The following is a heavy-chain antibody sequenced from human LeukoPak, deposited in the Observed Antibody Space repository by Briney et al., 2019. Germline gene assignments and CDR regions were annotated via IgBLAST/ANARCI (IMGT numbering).Heavy chain of an antibody. V-gene: IGHV3-53*01. CDR1: GFTVSSNY. CDR3: AREISYDSSGYYPKLGAFDI. CDR2: IYSGGST. D-gene: IGHD3-22*01. J-gene: IGHJ3*02. Sequence: GGSLRLSCAASGFTVSSNYMSWVRQAPGKGLEWVSVIYSGGSTYYADSVKGRFTISRDNSKNTLYLQMNSLRAEDTAVYYCAREISYDSSGYYPKLGAFDIWGQGTMVTVSS.